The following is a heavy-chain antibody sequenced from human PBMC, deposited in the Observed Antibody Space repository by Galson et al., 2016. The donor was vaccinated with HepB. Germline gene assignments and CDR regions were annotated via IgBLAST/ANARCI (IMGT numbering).Heavy chain of an antibody. CDR3: TRDSIWSRAPRADYNYYYGTDV. D-gene: IGHD3-3*01. CDR2: ISCRGNNR. Sequence: SLRLSCAASGFTFSGYNIHWVRQAPGKGLEWVSSISCRGNNRYYGDSVKGRFTISRDNASNSLSLQMNSLRADDTAVYYCTRDSIWSRAPRADYNYYYGTDVWGQGTTVTVSS. V-gene: IGHV3-21*01. J-gene: IGHJ6*02. CDR1: GFTFSGYN.